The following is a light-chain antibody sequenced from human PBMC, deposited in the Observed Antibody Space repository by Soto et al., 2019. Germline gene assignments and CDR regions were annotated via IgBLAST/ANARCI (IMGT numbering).Light chain of an antibody. Sequence: EIVMTQSPATLSVSPGGSATLSCRASQHVSSNLAWYRQKPGQAPTLLIYRASTRATGIPATLSGSGSGTEFSLTISSLQSEDFAVDYCQQYNKWPYTFGQGTKLEI. V-gene: IGKV3-15*01. CDR1: QHVSSN. CDR2: RAS. J-gene: IGKJ2*01. CDR3: QQYNKWPYT.